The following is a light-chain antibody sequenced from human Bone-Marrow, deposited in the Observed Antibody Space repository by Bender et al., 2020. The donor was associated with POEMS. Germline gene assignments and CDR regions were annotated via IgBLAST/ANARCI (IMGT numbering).Light chain of an antibody. CDR3: SSYTSGTTYV. CDR1: SSDVGGFNY. J-gene: IGLJ1*01. Sequence: QSALTQPASVSGSPGQSITISCTGTSSDVGGFNYVSWYQQHPGKVPKLMIYDVSYRPSGVSDRFSGSKSGNTASLTISGLQAEDEADYYCSSYTSGTTYVFGTGTTVTVL. CDR2: DVS. V-gene: IGLV2-14*03.